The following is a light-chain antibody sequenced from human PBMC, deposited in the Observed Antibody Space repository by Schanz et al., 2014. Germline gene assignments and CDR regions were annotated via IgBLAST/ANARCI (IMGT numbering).Light chain of an antibody. CDR1: SSDVGAYRF. V-gene: IGLV2-8*01. Sequence: QSALTQPPSASGSPGQSVTISCTGTSSDVGAYRFVSWYQQHPGKAPKLMIYEVSSRPSGVPDRFSGSKSGASASLAFSGLRSEDEADYYCAAWDDSLSGFWVFGGGAKLTV. CDR2: EVS. CDR3: AAWDDSLSGFWV. J-gene: IGLJ3*02.